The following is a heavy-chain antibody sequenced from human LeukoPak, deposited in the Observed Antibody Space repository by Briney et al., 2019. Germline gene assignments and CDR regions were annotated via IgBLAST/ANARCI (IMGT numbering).Heavy chain of an antibody. CDR2: FSGSDSST. V-gene: IGHV3-23*01. Sequence: GGSLRLSCAASGFTFSNYAMSWVRQAPGKGLEWVSTFSGSDSSTYYADSVKGRFTISRDNSKNTLYLQMNSLRAEDTAVYYCAKVGYSSGWSYNDYWGQGTLVTVSS. J-gene: IGHJ4*02. CDR3: AKVGYSSGWSYNDY. D-gene: IGHD6-19*01. CDR1: GFTFSNYA.